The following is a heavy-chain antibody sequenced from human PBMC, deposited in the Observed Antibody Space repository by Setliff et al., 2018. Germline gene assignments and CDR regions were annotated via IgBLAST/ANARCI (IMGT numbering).Heavy chain of an antibody. CDR1: GFTFSNAW. D-gene: IGHD3-16*01. CDR2: IKGKTDGLAT. Sequence: GESLKISCAASGFTFSNAWMNWVRQAPGKGLEWVGRIKGKTDGLATDYAAPVKGRFTISRDDSTNKLYQQMNSLKTEDTAVYYCTTDPSATFGGVIGAAFDMWGQGTMVTVSS. CDR3: TTDPSATFGGVIGAAFDM. V-gene: IGHV3-15*07. J-gene: IGHJ3*02.